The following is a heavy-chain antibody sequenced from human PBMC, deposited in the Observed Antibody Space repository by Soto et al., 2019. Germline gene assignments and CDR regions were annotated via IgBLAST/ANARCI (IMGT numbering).Heavy chain of an antibody. CDR3: ARGLQSLFDY. J-gene: IGHJ4*02. CDR2: IWFDGNKQ. Sequence: GGSLRLSCAASGFIFSISEMTWVRQTQGKGLEWVAVIWFDGNKQHYADSVKGRFTISRDNSKNTLYVQMTSLRAEDTAVYYCARGLQSLFDYWGQGTLVTVSS. V-gene: IGHV3-33*08. CDR1: GFIFSISE.